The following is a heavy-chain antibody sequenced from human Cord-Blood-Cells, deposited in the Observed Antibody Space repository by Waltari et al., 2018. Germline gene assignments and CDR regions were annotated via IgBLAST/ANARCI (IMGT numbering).Heavy chain of an antibody. D-gene: IGHD6-19*01. Sequence: QLQLQESGPGLVKPSETLSLTCTVSGGSIRSSSYYWGWIRQPPGKGLEWIGSIYYSGSTYYNPSLKSRVTISVDTSKNQFSLKLSSVTAADTAVYYCASPPTASGWDYWGQGTLVTVSS. J-gene: IGHJ4*02. CDR3: ASPPTASGWDY. CDR1: GGSIRSSSYY. V-gene: IGHV4-39*01. CDR2: IYYSGST.